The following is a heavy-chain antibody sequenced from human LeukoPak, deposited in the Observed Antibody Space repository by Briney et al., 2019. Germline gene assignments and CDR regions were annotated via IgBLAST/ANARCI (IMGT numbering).Heavy chain of an antibody. CDR2: IYSGGST. Sequence: GGSLRLSCAASGFTVSSNYMSWVRQAPGKGLEWVSVIYSGGSTYYADSVKRRFTISRDNSKNTLYLQMNSLRAEDTAVYYCARGTVITGTTAYYFDYWGQGTLVTVSS. CDR3: ARGTVITGTTAYYFDY. D-gene: IGHD1-7*01. V-gene: IGHV3-53*01. J-gene: IGHJ4*02. CDR1: GFTVSSNY.